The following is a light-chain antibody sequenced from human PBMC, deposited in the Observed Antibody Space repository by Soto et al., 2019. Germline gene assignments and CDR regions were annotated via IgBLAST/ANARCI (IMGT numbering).Light chain of an antibody. V-gene: IGKV3-15*01. CDR3: QQRSDWVT. J-gene: IGKJ4*01. CDR2: GAS. CDR1: QTVSRS. Sequence: EVVLTQSPATLSVSPGERATLSCRASQTVSRSLAWYQQKPGQAPRLLIYGASTRAAGVPGRFSGSGSGTDFTLTISSLQSEDFAVYYCQQRSDWVTFGGGTKVDIK.